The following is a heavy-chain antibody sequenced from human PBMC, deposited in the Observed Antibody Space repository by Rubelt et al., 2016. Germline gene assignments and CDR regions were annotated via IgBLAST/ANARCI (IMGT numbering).Heavy chain of an antibody. CDR1: GGSISSSSYY. V-gene: IGHV4-39*07. CDR2: IYYSGST. J-gene: IGHJ3*02. CDR3: ASRPMIVVAIDACDI. D-gene: IGHD3-22*01. Sequence: QLQLQESGPGLVKPSETLSLTCTVSGGSISSSSYYWGWIRQPPGKGLEWIGSIYYSGSTYYNPSLKSRVTISVDTSKNQFSLKLSSVTAADTAVYYCASRPMIVVAIDACDIWGQGTMVTVSS.